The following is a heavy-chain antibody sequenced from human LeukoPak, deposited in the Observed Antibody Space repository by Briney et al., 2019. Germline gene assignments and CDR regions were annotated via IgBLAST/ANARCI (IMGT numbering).Heavy chain of an antibody. D-gene: IGHD2-2*01. Sequence: SETLSLTCVVSGYSISSGYQWAWIRQSPGKGLEWIGSIYHSGSAHHNPSLKSRVTISVETSKNQFSLNLYSVTAADTAVYYCARDPRWLTPDCTSTSCYENYFDPWGQGTLVTVSS. CDR2: IYHSGSA. CDR3: ARDPRWLTPDCTSTSCYENYFDP. V-gene: IGHV4-38-2*02. J-gene: IGHJ5*02. CDR1: GYSISSGYQ.